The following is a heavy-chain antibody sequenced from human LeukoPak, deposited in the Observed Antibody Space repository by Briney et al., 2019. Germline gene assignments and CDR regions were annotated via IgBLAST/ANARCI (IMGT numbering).Heavy chain of an antibody. Sequence: PGGSLRLSCAASGLTFSNYGMHWVRQAPGKGLEWVAVIPYDGFNPYYADSVKGRFTISRDNSKNTLWLQMNSLRAEDTAVYYCVKGSEAYCDSKSDYWGQGTLVTVSS. CDR1: GLTFSNYG. J-gene: IGHJ4*02. CDR2: IPYDGFNP. CDR3: VKGSEAYCDSKSDY. D-gene: IGHD3-22*01. V-gene: IGHV3-30*18.